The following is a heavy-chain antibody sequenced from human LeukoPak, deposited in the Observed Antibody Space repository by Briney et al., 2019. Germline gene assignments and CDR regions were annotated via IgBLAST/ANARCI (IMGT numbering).Heavy chain of an antibody. V-gene: IGHV1-69*06. CDR1: GGTFSSYA. CDR2: IIPIFGSA. J-gene: IGHJ3*02. D-gene: IGHD1-1*01. CDR3: ASTGTTARGDAFDI. Sequence: GASVKVSCNASGGTFSSYAISWVRLAPGQGLEWMGGIIPIFGSANYAQRFQGRVTITADKSTSTAYMELSSLRSEDTAVYYCASTGTTARGDAFDIWGQGTMVTVSS.